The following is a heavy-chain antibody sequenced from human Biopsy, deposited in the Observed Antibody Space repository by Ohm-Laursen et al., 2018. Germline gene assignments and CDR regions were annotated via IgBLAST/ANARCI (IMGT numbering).Heavy chain of an antibody. CDR3: ARDRGGARYGMDV. V-gene: IGHV3-9*01. CDR1: GFRFDDYA. Sequence: SLRLSCAASGFRFDDYAMQWVRQAPGKGLEWVSGIRRNSAIIDYADSVRGRFTISRDNARRFLFLQMNNLKSEDTAFYYCARDRGGARYGMDVWGRGTTVTVSS. D-gene: IGHD1-26*01. J-gene: IGHJ6*02. CDR2: IRRNSAII.